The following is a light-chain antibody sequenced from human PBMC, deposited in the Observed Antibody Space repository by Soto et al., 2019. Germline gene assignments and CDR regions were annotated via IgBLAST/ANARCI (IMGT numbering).Light chain of an antibody. J-gene: IGKJ1*01. CDR1: QSVGNS. Sequence: DIQMTQSPSTLSSSVLDRVIITCRASQSVGNSLAWYQQRPGKAPKLLIFDASTLESGVPSKFSGSGSGTEFTLTISSLQHDDVATYYCQKYDIAPRPFGQGTKV. CDR2: DAS. V-gene: IGKV1-5*01. CDR3: QKYDIAPRP.